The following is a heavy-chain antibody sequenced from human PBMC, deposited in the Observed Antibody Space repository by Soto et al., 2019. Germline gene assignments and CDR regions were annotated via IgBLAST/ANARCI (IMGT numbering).Heavy chain of an antibody. CDR2: ISYDGSNK. Sequence: GGSLRLSCAASGFTFSSYAMHWVRQAPGKGLEWVAVISYDGSNKYYADSVKGRFTISRDNSKNTLYLQMNSLRAEDTAVYYCARDNSVLLWFGESRGLDYWGQGTLVTVSS. J-gene: IGHJ4*02. CDR3: ARDNSVLLWFGESRGLDY. V-gene: IGHV3-30-3*01. D-gene: IGHD3-10*01. CDR1: GFTFSSYA.